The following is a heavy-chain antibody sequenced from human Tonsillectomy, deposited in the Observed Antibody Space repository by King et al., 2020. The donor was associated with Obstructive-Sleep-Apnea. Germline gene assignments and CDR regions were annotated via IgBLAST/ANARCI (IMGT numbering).Heavy chain of an antibody. J-gene: IGHJ4*02. CDR1: GGSSSSGDYY. CDR2: IFYSGST. D-gene: IGHD3-22*01. Sequence: QLQESGPGLVKPSQTLSLTCTVSGGSSSSGDYYWSWIRQPPGMGLGWIGYIFYSGSTSYNPSLNSRITISVDTSQNQFSLKLRSVTAADTAVYYCARATDDSSGFYDYWGQGTLVTVSS. V-gene: IGHV4-30-4*01. CDR3: ARATDDSSGFYDY.